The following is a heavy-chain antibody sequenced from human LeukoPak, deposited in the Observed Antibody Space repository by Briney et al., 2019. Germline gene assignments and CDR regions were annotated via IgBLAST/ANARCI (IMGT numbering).Heavy chain of an antibody. J-gene: IGHJ4*02. CDR3: AKFTRDTYQDY. D-gene: IGHD2-2*01. Sequence: LRLSCAASGFTFSSYGMHWVRQPPGRGLEWIGSIYYSGITFYNPSLKSRVTMSVDASKNQFSLKLTSVTAADTAIYYCAKFTRDTYQDYWGQGTLVTVSS. V-gene: IGHV4-59*04. CDR2: IYYSGIT. CDR1: GFTFSSYG.